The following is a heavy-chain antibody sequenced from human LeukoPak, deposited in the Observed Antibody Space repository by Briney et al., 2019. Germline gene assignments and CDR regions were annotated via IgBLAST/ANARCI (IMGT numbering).Heavy chain of an antibody. Sequence: SETLSLTCTVSGGSISSYYWSWIRQPPGKGLGGFGYIYYSGSTNYNPSLKSRVTISVDTSKNQFSLKLSSVTAADTAVYYCARDIGRDSSGWYGLDYWGQGTLVTVSS. CDR3: ARDIGRDSSGWYGLDY. V-gene: IGHV4-59*01. CDR2: IYYSGST. CDR1: GGSISSYY. J-gene: IGHJ4*02. D-gene: IGHD6-19*01.